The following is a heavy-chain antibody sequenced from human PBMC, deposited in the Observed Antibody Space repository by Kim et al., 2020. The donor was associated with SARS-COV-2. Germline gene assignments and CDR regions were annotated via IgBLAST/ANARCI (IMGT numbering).Heavy chain of an antibody. D-gene: IGHD4-17*01. V-gene: IGHV3-33*01. Sequence: GGSLRLSCAASGFTFSSYGMHWVRQAPGKGLEWVAVIWYDGSNKYYADSVKGRFTISRDNSKNTLYLQMNSLRAEDTAVYYCARDPPYGDYYYYGMDVWGQGTTVTVSS. CDR2: IWYDGSNK. J-gene: IGHJ6*02. CDR3: ARDPPYGDYYYYGMDV. CDR1: GFTFSSYG.